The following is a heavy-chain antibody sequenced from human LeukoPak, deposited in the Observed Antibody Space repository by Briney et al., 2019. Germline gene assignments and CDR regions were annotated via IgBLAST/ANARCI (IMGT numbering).Heavy chain of an antibody. CDR1: GTAISSYF. J-gene: IGHJ4*02. CDR3: ARAGEWELLGTFDY. Sequence: SETLSLTCDISGTAISSYFWNWIRQPPGKGLEWIGYIYYSGSTNYNPSLKSRVTISVDTSKNQFSLKLSSVTAADTAVYYCARAGEWELLGTFDYWGQGTLVTVSS. D-gene: IGHD1-26*01. V-gene: IGHV4-59*01. CDR2: IYYSGST.